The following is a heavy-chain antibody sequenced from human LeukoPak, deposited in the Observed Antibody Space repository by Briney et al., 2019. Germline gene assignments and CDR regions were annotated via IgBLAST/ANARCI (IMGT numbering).Heavy chain of an antibody. J-gene: IGHJ3*02. CDR2: IYYSGST. V-gene: IGHV4-39*07. D-gene: IGHD1-26*01. Sequence: SETLSLTCTVSGGSISSSSYYWGWIRQPPGKGLEWIGSIYYSGSTYYNPSLKSRVTISVDTSKSQFSLKLSSVTAADTAVYYCARDPWRELQHDAFDIWGQGTMVTVSS. CDR1: GGSISSSSYY. CDR3: ARDPWRELQHDAFDI.